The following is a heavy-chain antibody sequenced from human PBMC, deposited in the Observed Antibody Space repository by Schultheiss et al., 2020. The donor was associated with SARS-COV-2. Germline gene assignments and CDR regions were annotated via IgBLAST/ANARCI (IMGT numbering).Heavy chain of an antibody. CDR3: ARAMFSYYGSGSYLGFDY. CDR1: GFTFSSYG. Sequence: GGSLRLSCAASGFTFSSYGMHWVRQAPGKGLEWVAVISYDGSNKYYADSVKGRFTISRDNSKNTLYLQMYSLRAEDTAVYYCARAMFSYYGSGSYLGFDYWGQGTLVTVSS. CDR2: ISYDGSNK. V-gene: IGHV3-30*03. J-gene: IGHJ4*02. D-gene: IGHD3-10*01.